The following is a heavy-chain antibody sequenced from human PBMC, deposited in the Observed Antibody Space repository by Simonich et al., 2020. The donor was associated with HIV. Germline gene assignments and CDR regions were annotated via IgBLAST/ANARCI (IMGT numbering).Heavy chain of an antibody. CDR1: GGSFSGYY. V-gene: IGHV4-34*01. D-gene: IGHD6-13*01. CDR3: AGSPEYDPSKIAAAALLRGAAFDI. CDR2: INHRGST. Sequence: QVQLQQWGAGLLKPSETLSLTCAVYGGSFSGYYWSWIRQPPGKGLGWIGEINHRGSTNSKPPLKSRVTLSVDTSKNQFSLKRSSVTAADTAVYYCAGSPEYDPSKIAAAALLRGAAFDIWGQGTMVTVSS. J-gene: IGHJ3*02.